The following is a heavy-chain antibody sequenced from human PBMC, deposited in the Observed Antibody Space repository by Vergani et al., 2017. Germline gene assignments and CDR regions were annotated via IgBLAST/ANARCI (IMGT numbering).Heavy chain of an antibody. CDR2: IRNKAYGGTT. CDR1: GFSFGDYA. J-gene: IGHJ6*03. CDR3: AKGTVSSFGDYYYYYMDV. D-gene: IGHD3-16*01. V-gene: IGHV3-49*04. Sequence: EVQLVESGGGLVPPGRSLRLSCAASGFSFGDYAMTWVRQAPGKGLEWVAFIRNKAYGGTTEYAASVKGRFTISRDDSKNTLYLQMNSLRAEDTAVYYCAKGTVSSFGDYYYYYMDVWGKGTTVTVSS.